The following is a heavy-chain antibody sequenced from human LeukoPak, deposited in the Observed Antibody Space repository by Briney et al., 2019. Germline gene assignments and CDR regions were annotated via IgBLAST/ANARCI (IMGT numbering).Heavy chain of an antibody. CDR1: GGTFSSYA. J-gene: IGHJ5*02. CDR2: IIPIFGTA. CDR3: ASTWLGITMVRGVIAYNWFDP. Sequence: SVKVSCKASGGTFSSYAISWVRQAPGQGLEWMGEIIPIFGTANYAQKFQGRVTITADESTSTAYMELSSLRSEDTAVYYCASTWLGITMVRGVIAYNWFDPWGQGTLVTVSS. V-gene: IGHV1-69*13. D-gene: IGHD3-10*01.